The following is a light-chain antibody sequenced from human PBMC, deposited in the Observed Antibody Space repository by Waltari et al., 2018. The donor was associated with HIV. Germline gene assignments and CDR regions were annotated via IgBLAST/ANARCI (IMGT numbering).Light chain of an antibody. V-gene: IGKV3-11*01. Sequence: EIVLTQSPATLSLSPGERATLSCRASQRVSSYLAWYQQKPCQAPRLLIYDASNRATGIPARFSGSGSGTDFTLTISSLEPEDFAVYYCQQRSNWPLTFGGGTKVEIK. J-gene: IGKJ4*01. CDR2: DAS. CDR3: QQRSNWPLT. CDR1: QRVSSY.